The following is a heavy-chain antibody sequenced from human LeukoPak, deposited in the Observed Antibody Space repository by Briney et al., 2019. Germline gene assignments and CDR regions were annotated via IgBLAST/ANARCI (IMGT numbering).Heavy chain of an antibody. CDR3: AKVETGWEYFDY. CDR2: ISYDGSNK. CDR1: GFTFSSYG. Sequence: GRSLRLSCAASGFTFSSYGMHWVRQAPGKGLEWVAVISYDGSNKYYADSVKGRFTISRDNSKNTLYLQMNSLRAEDTAVYYCAKVETGWEYFDYWGQGTLVTVSS. J-gene: IGHJ4*02. V-gene: IGHV3-30*18. D-gene: IGHD6-19*01.